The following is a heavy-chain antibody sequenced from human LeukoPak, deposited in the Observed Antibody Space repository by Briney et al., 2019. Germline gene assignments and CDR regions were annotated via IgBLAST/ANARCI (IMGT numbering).Heavy chain of an antibody. CDR3: TRDDPYGASEY. Sequence: GGSLRLSCAASGFTFSSYSMNWVRQAPGKGLEWVANSGGHTGGGTNYVSSVRGRFTLSRDNSKKTVYLQMNSLTAEDTAIYYCTRDDPYGASEYWGQGTLVTVSS. CDR1: GFTFSSYS. V-gene: IGHV3-23*01. J-gene: IGHJ4*02. CDR2: SGGHTGGGT. D-gene: IGHD4/OR15-4a*01.